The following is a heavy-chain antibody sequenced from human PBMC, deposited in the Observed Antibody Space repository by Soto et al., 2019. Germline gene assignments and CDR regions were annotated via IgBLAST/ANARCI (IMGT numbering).Heavy chain of an antibody. CDR1: GGSFSGYY. V-gene: IGHV4-34*01. CDR2: INHSGST. J-gene: IGHJ4*02. CDR3: ARGFRRGYSYVIRPQIFYYFDY. Sequence: SETLSLTCAVYGGSFSGYYWSWIRQPPGKGLEWIGEINHSGSTNYNPSLKSRVTISVNTSKNQFSLKLTSVTAADTAVYYCARGFRRGYSYVIRPQIFYYFDYWGQGTLVTVSS. D-gene: IGHD5-18*01.